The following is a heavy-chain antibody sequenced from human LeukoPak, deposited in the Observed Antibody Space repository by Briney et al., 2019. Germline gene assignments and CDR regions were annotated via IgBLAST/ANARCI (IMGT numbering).Heavy chain of an antibody. CDR2: ISHDGSKE. V-gene: IGHV3-30-3*02. Sequence: GGYLRLSCAASGFTFSSDAMHWVRQAPGKGLEWVAVISHDGSKEYYADSVKGRFTISRDNSRNTLYLQMDSLRTDDTAVYYCAKSNPGDYTLHLIDNWGQGTLVTVSS. CDR3: AKSNPGDYTLHLIDN. D-gene: IGHD4-17*01. J-gene: IGHJ4*02. CDR1: GFTFSSDA.